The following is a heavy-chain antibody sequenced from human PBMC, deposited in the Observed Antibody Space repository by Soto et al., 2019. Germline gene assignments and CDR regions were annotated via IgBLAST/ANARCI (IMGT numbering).Heavy chain of an antibody. CDR2: VIPILGMA. V-gene: IGHV1-69*04. CDR3: ARGGAVVVPGAVDRHNWFDP. CDR1: GGTFSSYS. D-gene: IGHD2-2*01. J-gene: IGHJ5*02. Sequence: KVSCKASGGTFSSYSFSWVRQAPGQGLEWMGRVIPILGMANYAQKFQGRVTITADKSTGTVYMELSSLRSEDTAVYYCARGGAVVVPGAVDRHNWFDPWGQGTLVTVSS.